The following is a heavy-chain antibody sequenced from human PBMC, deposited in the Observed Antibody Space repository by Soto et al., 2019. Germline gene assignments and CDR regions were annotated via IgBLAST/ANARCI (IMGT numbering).Heavy chain of an antibody. CDR3: AKGTTLFGVAPPLAPSDY. Sequence: GFLRISCAASGFSFSSYAMSWVRQAPGKGLEWVSTVSVSGGTTYYADSVKGRFTISRDNPKNTLYLQMNSLRVEDTAAYYCAKGTTLFGVAPPLAPSDYWGQGTLVTVSS. V-gene: IGHV3-23*01. J-gene: IGHJ4*02. CDR1: GFSFSSYA. CDR2: VSVSGGTT. D-gene: IGHD3-3*01.